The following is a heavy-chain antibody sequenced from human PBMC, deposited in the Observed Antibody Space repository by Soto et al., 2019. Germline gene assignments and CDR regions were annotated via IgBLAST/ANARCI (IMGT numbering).Heavy chain of an antibody. CDR3: ARDRRKSGNSLTD. J-gene: IGHJ4*02. CDR1: GGSISSGDYS. CDR2: IYYSGST. D-gene: IGHD2-15*01. V-gene: IGHV4-30-4*01. Sequence: QVQLQESGPGLVKPSQTLSLTCTVSGGSISSGDYSWTWIRQPPGKGLEWIGYIYYSGSTYYNPSLKSRVTISVDTSKNQFSLKLSSVTAADTAVYCCARDRRKSGNSLTDWGQGTLVTVSS.